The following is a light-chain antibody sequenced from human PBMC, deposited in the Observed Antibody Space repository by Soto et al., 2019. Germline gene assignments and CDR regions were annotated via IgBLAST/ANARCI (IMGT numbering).Light chain of an antibody. J-gene: IGKJ4*01. CDR3: QQYYSIPPS. Sequence: DIVMTQSPDSLAVSLGERATINCKSSQSVLYSSTNNNYLAWHQQKPGQPPKLLIYWASTRESGVPDRFSGSGSWTDFTLTISSLQAEDVAVYYCQQYYSIPPSFGGGTKVDIK. CDR2: WAS. V-gene: IGKV4-1*01. CDR1: QSVLYSSTNNNY.